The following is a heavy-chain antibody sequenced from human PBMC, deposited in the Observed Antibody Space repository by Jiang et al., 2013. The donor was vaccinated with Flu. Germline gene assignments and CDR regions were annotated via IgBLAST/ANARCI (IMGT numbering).Heavy chain of an antibody. J-gene: IGHJ4*02. Sequence: GSGLVKPSQTLSLTCTVSGGSISSGYYYWSWIRQPPGKGLEWIGRIYNSGSTSNNPSLKTRVTVSMNASKNHFSLKLNSVTAADTAVYYCARGVDDSIWGSYPVYFDYWGPGTLV. CDR3: ARGVDDSIWGSYPVYFDY. CDR1: GGSISSGYYY. D-gene: IGHD3-16*02. CDR2: IYNSGST. V-gene: IGHV4-61*02.